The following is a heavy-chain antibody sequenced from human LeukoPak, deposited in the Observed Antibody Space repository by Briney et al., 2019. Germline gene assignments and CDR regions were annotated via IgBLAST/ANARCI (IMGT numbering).Heavy chain of an antibody. CDR3: ASGRVGGTSSGYYYG. CDR2: FYHSGST. V-gene: IGHV4-38-2*02. CDR1: TYSISSGYY. J-gene: IGHJ4*02. Sequence: TSETLSLTCTVSTYSISSGYYWGWIRQPPGKGLEWIGSFYHSGSTYYNPSLKSRVTISVDTSKNQFSLKLSSVTAADTAVYYCASGRVGGTSSGYYYGWGQGILVTVSS. D-gene: IGHD3-22*01.